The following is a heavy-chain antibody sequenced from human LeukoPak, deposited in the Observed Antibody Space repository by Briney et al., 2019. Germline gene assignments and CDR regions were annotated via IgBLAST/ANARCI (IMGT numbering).Heavy chain of an antibody. D-gene: IGHD3-22*01. CDR2: IWSDGNNK. J-gene: IGHJ4*02. Sequence: GGSLRLSCTASGFTFSNYGMHWVRQAPGKGLEWVAVIWSDGNNKYYADSVKGRFTISRDNSENTVYVEMNRLRAEDTAVYYCARFTTTYYFDHWGQGTLVTVSS. CDR1: GFTFSNYG. V-gene: IGHV3-33*01. CDR3: ARFTTTYYFDH.